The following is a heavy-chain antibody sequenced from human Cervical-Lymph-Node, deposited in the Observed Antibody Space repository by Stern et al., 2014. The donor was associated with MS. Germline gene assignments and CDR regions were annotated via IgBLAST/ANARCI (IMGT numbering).Heavy chain of an antibody. CDR3: ARGELKEGLVRGMDV. Sequence: VQLLESGAEVKKPGSSVKVSCKASGGTFSSYAISWVRQAPGKGPEWMGGIIPIFGPANYAQKFQGRVTITADESTSTAYMELSSLRSEDTAVYYCARGELKEGLVRGMDVWGQGTTVTVSS. J-gene: IGHJ6*02. D-gene: IGHD1-26*01. CDR1: GGTFSSYA. CDR2: IIPIFGPA. V-gene: IGHV1-69*01.